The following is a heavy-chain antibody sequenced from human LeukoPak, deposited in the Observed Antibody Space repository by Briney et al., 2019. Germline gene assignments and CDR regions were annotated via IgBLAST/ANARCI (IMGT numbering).Heavy chain of an antibody. D-gene: IGHD5-24*01. CDR1: GGTFSSYA. V-gene: IGHV1-69*13. J-gene: IGHJ3*02. CDR3: ARDLKMATISYAFDI. Sequence: SVKVSCKASGGTFSSYAISWVRQAPGQGLEWMGGIIPISGTANYAQKFQGRVTITADESTSTAYMELSSLRSEDTAVYYCARDLKMATISYAFDIWGQGTMVTVSS. CDR2: IIPISGTA.